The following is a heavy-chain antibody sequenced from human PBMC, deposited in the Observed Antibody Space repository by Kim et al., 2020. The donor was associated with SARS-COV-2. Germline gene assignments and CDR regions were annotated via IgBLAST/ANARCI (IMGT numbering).Heavy chain of an antibody. CDR3: ARMWVTTYGAFDY. CDR1: GFTVSSNY. Sequence: GGSLRLSCAASGFTVSSNYMSWVRQAPGKGLEWVSVIYSGGSTYYADSVKGRFTISRDNSKNTLYLQMNSLRAEDTAVYYCARMWVTTYGAFDYWGQGTLVTVSS. CDR2: IYSGGST. V-gene: IGHV3-53*01. J-gene: IGHJ4*02. D-gene: IGHD3-16*01.